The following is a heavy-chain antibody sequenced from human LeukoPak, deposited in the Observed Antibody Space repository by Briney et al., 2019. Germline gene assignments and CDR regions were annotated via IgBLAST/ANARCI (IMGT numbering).Heavy chain of an antibody. J-gene: IGHJ4*02. CDR2: IHHGGST. CDR1: GYSISSGYC. CDR3: ARLLYTNGWYGAYY. D-gene: IGHD6-19*01. Sequence: SETLSLTYAVSGYSISSGYCWGWIRQPPGNGLEWIASIHHGGSTYYNPSLKSRLTISVDTSKNQFSLTLSSVTAADTAVYYCARLLYTNGWYGAYYWGQGTLVTVSS. V-gene: IGHV4-38-2*01.